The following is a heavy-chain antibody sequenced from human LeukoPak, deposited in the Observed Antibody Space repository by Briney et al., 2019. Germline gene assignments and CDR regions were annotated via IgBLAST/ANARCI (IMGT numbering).Heavy chain of an antibody. CDR1: GYSFSELS. CDR2: FHPEEDKM. V-gene: IGHV1-24*01. D-gene: IGHD4-23*01. J-gene: IGHJ5*02. Sequence: ASVTVSCKVCGYSFSELSIHWVRQAPGKGLEWMGGFHPEEDKMVHPQKFQGRVTMTEDTSTDTAYMELSSLRSEDTAVYYCAIFGGNPLNWFSPWGQGTLVIVSS. CDR3: AIFGGNPLNWFSP.